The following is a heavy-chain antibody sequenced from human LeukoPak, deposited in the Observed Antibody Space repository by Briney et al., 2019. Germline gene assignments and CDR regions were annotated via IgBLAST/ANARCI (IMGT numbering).Heavy chain of an antibody. J-gene: IGHJ2*01. D-gene: IGHD1-26*01. CDR3: AKDRTVGASYWYFDL. CDR2: ISYDGSNK. Sequence: GRSLRPSCAASGFTFSSYGMHWVRQAPGKGLEWVAVISYDGSNKYYADSVKGRFTISGDNSKNTLYLQMNSLRAEDTAVYYCAKDRTVGASYWYFDLWGRGTLVTVSS. V-gene: IGHV3-30*18. CDR1: GFTFSSYG.